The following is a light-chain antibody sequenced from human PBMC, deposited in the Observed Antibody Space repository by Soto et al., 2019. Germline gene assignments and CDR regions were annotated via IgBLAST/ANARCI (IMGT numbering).Light chain of an antibody. V-gene: IGLV3-21*02. J-gene: IGLJ3*02. Sequence: SYELTQPLSVSVAPGQTARIPCGGNNIGGESVYWYQQMPGQAPVVVVYDDSDRPPGIPARFSGSKSGNTATLTITRVEAGDEADYYCQLRDSSGDRWVFGGGTQLTVL. CDR3: QLRDSSGDRWV. CDR2: DDS. CDR1: NIGGES.